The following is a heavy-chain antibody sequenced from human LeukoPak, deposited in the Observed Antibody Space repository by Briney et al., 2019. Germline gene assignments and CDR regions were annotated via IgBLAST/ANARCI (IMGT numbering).Heavy chain of an antibody. J-gene: IGHJ4*02. D-gene: IGHD3-3*01. CDR3: ARDQYDTWSRRGNFDS. Sequence: GGSLRLSCAASGFTFSSYGMQWVRQAPGKGLEWVAVISHDGTVQHYADSVKGRFTISRDNSDNTLYLQMNSLRAGDTAVFYCARDQYDTWSRRGNFDSWGQGTLVIVSS. CDR2: ISHDGTVQ. V-gene: IGHV3-30*03. CDR1: GFTFSSYG.